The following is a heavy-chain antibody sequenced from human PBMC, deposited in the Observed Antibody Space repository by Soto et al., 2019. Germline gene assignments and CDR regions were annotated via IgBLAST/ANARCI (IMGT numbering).Heavy chain of an antibody. Sequence: GGSLRLSCAASGFIFSSYAMSWVRQAPGKGLEWVSAISSSSSTIYYADSVKGRFTISRDNAKNSLYLQMNSLRDEDTAVYYCARESRFLEWLSLNWFDPWGQGTLVTVSS. J-gene: IGHJ5*02. CDR3: ARESRFLEWLSLNWFDP. D-gene: IGHD3-3*01. V-gene: IGHV3-48*02. CDR1: GFIFSSYA. CDR2: ISSSSSTI.